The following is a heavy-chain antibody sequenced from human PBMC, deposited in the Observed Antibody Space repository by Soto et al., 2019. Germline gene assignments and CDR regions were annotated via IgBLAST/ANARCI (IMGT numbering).Heavy chain of an antibody. CDR2: INHSGST. CDR1: GGSFSGYY. CDR3: ARDLLTYYYDSSGYPTLSYYYYGMDV. J-gene: IGHJ6*02. D-gene: IGHD3-22*01. Sequence: SETLSLTCAVYGGSFSGYYWSWIRQPPGKGLEWIGEINHSGSTNYNPSLKSRVTISVDTSKNQFSLKLSSVTAADTAVYYCARDLLTYYYDSSGYPTLSYYYYGMDVWGQGTTVT. V-gene: IGHV4-34*01.